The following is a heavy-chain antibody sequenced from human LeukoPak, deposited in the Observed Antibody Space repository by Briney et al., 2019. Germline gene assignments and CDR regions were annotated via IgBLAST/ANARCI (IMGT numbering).Heavy chain of an antibody. CDR1: GYTFTGYY. CDR2: INPNSGGT. D-gene: IGHD3-3*01. V-gene: IGHV1-2*02. J-gene: IGHJ3*02. CDR3: ARQRAYYDFWSSPGAFDI. Sequence: GASVKVSCKASGYTFTGYYMHWVRQAPGQGLEWMGWINPNSGGTNYAQKFQGRVTMTRDTSISTAYMELSRLRSDDTAVYYCARQRAYYDFWSSPGAFDIWGQGTMVTVSS.